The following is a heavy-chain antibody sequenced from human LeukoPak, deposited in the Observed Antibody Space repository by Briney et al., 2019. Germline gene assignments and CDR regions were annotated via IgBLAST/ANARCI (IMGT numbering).Heavy chain of an antibody. CDR1: GYTFTSYA. J-gene: IGHJ4*02. D-gene: IGHD2-2*01. V-gene: IGHV1-46*01. CDR2: INPSGGST. Sequence: ASVKVSCKASGYTFTSYAMNWVRQAPGQGLEWMGLINPSGGSTSYAQKFQGRVTMTRDTSTSTVYMELSSLRSEDTAVYYCARAYCSSTSCYPRQANHFDYWGQGTLVTVSS. CDR3: ARAYCSSTSCYPRQANHFDY.